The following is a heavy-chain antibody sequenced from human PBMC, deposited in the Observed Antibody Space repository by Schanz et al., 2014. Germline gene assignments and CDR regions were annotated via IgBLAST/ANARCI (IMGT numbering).Heavy chain of an antibody. J-gene: IGHJ4*02. CDR2: IYGGGIT. CDR3: ASLYDREYFDY. V-gene: IGHV3-66*01. CDR1: GFIFNDYY. D-gene: IGHD2-8*01. Sequence: VQLVESGGGVVQPGRSLRLSCAASGFIFNDYYMSWVRQAPGKGLEWVSVIYGGGITYYADSVKGRFTFSRDSSRNTLYLQMNSLRAEDTAVYYCASLYDREYFDYWGQGTLVTVSS.